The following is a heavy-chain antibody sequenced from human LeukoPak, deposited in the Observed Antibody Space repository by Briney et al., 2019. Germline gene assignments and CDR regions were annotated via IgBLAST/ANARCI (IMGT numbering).Heavy chain of an antibody. J-gene: IGHJ4*02. D-gene: IGHD6-13*01. V-gene: IGHV1-69*06. CDR3: ARSSIIAAAGPYYFDY. CDR2: ITPIFGTA. CDR1: GYTFTSYG. Sequence: ASVKVSCKASGYTFTSYGISWVRQAPGQGLEWMGGITPIFGTANYAQKFQGRVTITADKSTSTAYMELSSLRSEDTAVYYCARSSIIAAAGPYYFDYWGQGTLVTVSS.